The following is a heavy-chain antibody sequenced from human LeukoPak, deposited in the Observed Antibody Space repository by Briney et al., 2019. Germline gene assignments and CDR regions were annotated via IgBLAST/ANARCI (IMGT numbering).Heavy chain of an antibody. CDR1: GFNFSAYG. CDR2: IRYDGNLK. D-gene: IGHD1-14*01. V-gene: IGHV3-30*02. CDR3: AKSTSLKDANYGLTGTNY. Sequence: GGSLRLSCAASGFNFSAYGMHWVRQAPGKGLEWVAFIRYDGNLKYYADSVKGRFTISRDNSKNTLDLQMNSLRVEDTAVYYCAKSTSLKDANYGLTGTNYWGQGILVTVSS. J-gene: IGHJ4*02.